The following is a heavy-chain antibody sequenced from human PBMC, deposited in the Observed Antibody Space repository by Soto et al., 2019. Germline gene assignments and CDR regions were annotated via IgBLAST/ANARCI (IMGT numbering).Heavy chain of an antibody. Sequence: EVQLLESGGGLVQPGGSLRLSCAAFGFTFSSYAMSWVRQAPGKGLEWVSVISGSGGSTYYADSVKGRFTISRDNSKNTLYLQLNSLRAEDTAVYYCAKMGAGHYFDYWGQGTLVTVSS. CDR3: AKMGAGHYFDY. D-gene: IGHD3-16*01. CDR1: GFTFSSYA. CDR2: ISGSGGST. V-gene: IGHV3-23*01. J-gene: IGHJ4*02.